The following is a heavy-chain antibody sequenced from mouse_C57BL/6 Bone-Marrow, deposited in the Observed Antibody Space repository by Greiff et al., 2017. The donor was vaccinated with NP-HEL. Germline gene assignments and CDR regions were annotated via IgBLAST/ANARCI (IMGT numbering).Heavy chain of an antibody. CDR3: ARVTRTWFAY. J-gene: IGHJ3*01. CDR2: ISDGGSYT. D-gene: IGHD2-12*01. V-gene: IGHV5-4*03. CDR1: GFTFSSYA. Sequence: EVKLVESGGGLVKPGGSLKLSCAASGFTFSSYAMSWVRQTPEKRLEWVATISDGGSYTYYPDNVKGRFTISRDNAKNNQYLQRSHLKSEDTAMYYCARVTRTWFAYWGQGTLVTVTA.